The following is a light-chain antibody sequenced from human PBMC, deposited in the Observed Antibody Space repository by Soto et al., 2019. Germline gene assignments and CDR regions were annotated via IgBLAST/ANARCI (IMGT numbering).Light chain of an antibody. Sequence: EIVMTQSPATLSVSPGGRATLSCRASQSISDTLAWYQQKPGQAPRLLIHGASTRATGLPARFSGSGSGTDFTLTISSLQSEDFAVYYCQQYNNWPWTFGKGTKVEIK. V-gene: IGKV3-15*01. CDR3: QQYNNWPWT. CDR1: QSISDT. J-gene: IGKJ1*01. CDR2: GAS.